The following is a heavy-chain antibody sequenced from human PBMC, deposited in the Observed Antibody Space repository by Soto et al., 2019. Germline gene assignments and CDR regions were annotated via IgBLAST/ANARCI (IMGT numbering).Heavy chain of an antibody. CDR3: ARQIGDYYDSSGYYYATSYYFDY. V-gene: IGHV5-51*01. D-gene: IGHD3-22*01. Sequence: PGESLKISCKGSGYSFTSYGIGWVRQMPGKGLEWMGIIYPGDSDTRYSPSFQGQVTISADKSISTAYLQWSSLKASDTAMYYCARQIGDYYDSSGYYYATSYYFDYWGQGTLVTVSS. CDR1: GYSFTSYG. CDR2: IYPGDSDT. J-gene: IGHJ4*02.